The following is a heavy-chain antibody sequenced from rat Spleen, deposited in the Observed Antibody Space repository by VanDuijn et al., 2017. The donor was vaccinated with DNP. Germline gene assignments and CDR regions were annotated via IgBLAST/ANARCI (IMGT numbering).Heavy chain of an antibody. CDR2: ITNTGGTT. J-gene: IGHJ1*01. D-gene: IGHD1-11*01. CDR3: TRRHIGGYIYYWYFDF. CDR1: GFIFSNYW. Sequence: EVQLVESGGGPVQPGRSLKLSCVASGFIFSNYWMTWIRQAPGKGLEWVASITNTGGTTYYPDSVKGRFTISRDNAKRTLYLQMNSLMCEDTANYYFTRRHIGGYIYYWYFDFWGPGTMVTLSS. V-gene: IGHV5-31*01.